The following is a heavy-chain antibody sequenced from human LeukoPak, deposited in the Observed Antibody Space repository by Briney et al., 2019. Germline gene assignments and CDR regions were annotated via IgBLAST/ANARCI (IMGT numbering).Heavy chain of an antibody. CDR3: ARGVVVVPAALRGFEP. CDR2: INHSGST. V-gene: IGHV4-34*01. CDR1: GGSFSGYY. Sequence: SSETLSLTCAVYGGSFSGYYWSWIRQPPGKGLEWIGEINHSGSTNYNPSLKSRVTISVDTSKNQFSLKLSSVTAADTAVYYCARGVVVVPAALRGFEPWGQGTLVTVSS. J-gene: IGHJ5*02. D-gene: IGHD2-2*02.